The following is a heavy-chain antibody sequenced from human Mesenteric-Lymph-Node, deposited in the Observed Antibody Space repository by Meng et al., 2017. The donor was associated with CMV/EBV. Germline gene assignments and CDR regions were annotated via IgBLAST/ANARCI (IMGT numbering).Heavy chain of an antibody. Sequence: SVSSPSYYWSFVRHPPGKRPECIGNIYYSGSTNYSPSLKSRVTVSLDTSKNQFSLKLTSLTAADTAMYYCASSELRYFDWLLLNFDYWGQGALVTVSS. CDR2: IYYSGST. J-gene: IGHJ4*02. V-gene: IGHV4-61*01. CDR3: ASSELRYFDWLLLNFDY. D-gene: IGHD3-9*01. CDR1: SVSSPSYY.